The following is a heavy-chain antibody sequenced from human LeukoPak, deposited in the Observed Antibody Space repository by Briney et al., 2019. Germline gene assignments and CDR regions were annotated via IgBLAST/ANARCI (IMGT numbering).Heavy chain of an antibody. CDR2: ISSSSSYT. V-gene: IGHV3-11*06. J-gene: IGHJ3*02. CDR3: ARGPVVPAANDAFAAFDI. CDR1: GFTFSDYY. Sequence: TGGSLRLSCAASGFTFSDYYMSWIRQAPGEGLEWVSYISSSSSYTNYADSVKGRFTISRDNAKNSLYLQMNSLRAEDTAVYYCARGPVVPAANDAFAAFDIWGQGTMVTVSS. D-gene: IGHD2-2*01.